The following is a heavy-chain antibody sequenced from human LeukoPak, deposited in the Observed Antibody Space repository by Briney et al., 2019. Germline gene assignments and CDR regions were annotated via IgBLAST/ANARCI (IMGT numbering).Heavy chain of an antibody. D-gene: IGHD3-22*01. J-gene: IGHJ3*02. Sequence: GESLKISCKASGYSFTSYWIGWVRQMPEKGLERMGIIYPGDSDTRYSPSFQGQVTISADKSISTAYLQWSSLKASDTAMSYCARERSSGYYTEDAFDIWGQGTMVTVSS. CDR1: GYSFTSYW. CDR3: ARERSSGYYTEDAFDI. CDR2: IYPGDSDT. V-gene: IGHV5-51*01.